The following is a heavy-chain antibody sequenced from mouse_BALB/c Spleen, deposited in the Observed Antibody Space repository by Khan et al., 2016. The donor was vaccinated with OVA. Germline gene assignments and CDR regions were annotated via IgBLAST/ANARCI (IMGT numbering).Heavy chain of an antibody. J-gene: IGHJ3*01. CDR3: ARDGDSPWFAY. Sequence: IQLVQSGAELVRPGALVNLSCKASGFNIKDYYMHWVKQRPEQGLEWIGWIAPENGNTIYDPKFQGQASITSDTSSNTAYLRLSSLRSEETAVDYGARDGDSPWFAYWGQGTLVTVSA. CDR1: GFNIKDYY. D-gene: IGHD2-13*01. V-gene: IGHV14-1*02. CDR2: IAPENGNT.